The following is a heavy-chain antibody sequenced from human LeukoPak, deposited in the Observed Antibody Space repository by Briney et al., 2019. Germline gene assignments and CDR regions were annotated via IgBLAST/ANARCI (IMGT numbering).Heavy chain of an antibody. V-gene: IGHV3-23*01. CDR2: ISNSGGST. J-gene: IGHJ3*02. Sequence: GGSLRLSCAASGFTFSNYAMSWVRQAPGKGLEWVSTISNSGGSTYSADSMKGRFTISRDNSKNTLFLQMSGLGAEDTAVYYCAKQTDTTGSRGGAFDIWGQGTMVTVSS. CDR3: AKQTDTTGSRGGAFDI. D-gene: IGHD3-22*01. CDR1: GFTFSNYA.